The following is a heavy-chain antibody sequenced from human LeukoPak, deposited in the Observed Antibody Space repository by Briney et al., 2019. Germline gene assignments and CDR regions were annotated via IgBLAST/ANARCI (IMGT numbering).Heavy chain of an antibody. V-gene: IGHV4-30-2*01. CDR1: GGSISSGGYS. D-gene: IGHD3-22*01. CDR2: IYHSGST. Sequence: SETLSLTCAVSGGSISSGGYSWSWIRQPPGKGLEWIGYIYHSGSTYYNPSLKSRVTISVDRSKNQFSLKLSSVTAADTAVYYCARAGRYYDSSGFDDAFDIWGQGTMVTVSS. J-gene: IGHJ3*02. CDR3: ARAGRYYDSSGFDDAFDI.